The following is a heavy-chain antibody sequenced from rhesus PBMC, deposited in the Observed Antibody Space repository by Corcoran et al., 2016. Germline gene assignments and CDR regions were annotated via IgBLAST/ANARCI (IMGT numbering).Heavy chain of an antibody. CDR1: GYTFTSYY. CDR2: INPSNGNT. Sequence: QVQLVQSGAEVKKPGTSVKLSCKASGYTFTSYYINWVRQAPGQVLEWMGLINPSNGNTGYAPKFQGRVTMTRDTSTSTAYMELNSLRSEDTAVYYCARREGYYEDDYGYFPEYFEFWGQGALVTVSS. V-gene: IGHV1S9*01. CDR3: ARREGYYEDDYGYFPEYFEF. J-gene: IGHJ1*01. D-gene: IGHD3-9*01.